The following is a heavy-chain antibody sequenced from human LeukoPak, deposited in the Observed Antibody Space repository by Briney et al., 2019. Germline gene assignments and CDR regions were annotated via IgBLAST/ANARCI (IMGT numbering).Heavy chain of an antibody. D-gene: IGHD2-2*01. J-gene: IGHJ4*02. CDR1: GYTFSNFG. V-gene: IGHV1-18*01. CDR2: ISGNNDNP. Sequence: GASVKVSCKTSGYTFSNFGISWVLQAPGQGLEWMGWISGNNDNPNYGQKFQGRFTMTTDSSTSTAYMELRNLRSDDTAVYYCARDGTSTDDYWGQGTLVTVSS. CDR3: ARDGTSTDDY.